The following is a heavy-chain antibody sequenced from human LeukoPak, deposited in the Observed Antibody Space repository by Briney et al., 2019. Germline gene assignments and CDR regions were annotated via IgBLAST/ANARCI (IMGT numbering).Heavy chain of an antibody. J-gene: IGHJ4*02. CDR3: TRAGLWTYGFQDY. V-gene: IGHV3-66*01. Sequence: GGSLRLSCAASGFTFNTYGVNWVRQAPGKGLEWVSIIYSGGTTYYADSVKGRFTISRDDSKSTLYLQMNSLTAEDTAVYYCTRAGLWTYGFQDYWGQGVLVTVSS. CDR2: IYSGGTT. CDR1: GFTFNTYG. D-gene: IGHD3-10*01.